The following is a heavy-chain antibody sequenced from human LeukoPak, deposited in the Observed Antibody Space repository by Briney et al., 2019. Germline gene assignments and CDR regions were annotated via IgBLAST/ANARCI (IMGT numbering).Heavy chain of an antibody. V-gene: IGHV4-59*11. Sequence: SETLSLTCTVSGGSLGSHFWSWIRQPPGKGLEWIGYMFDSVRTKDNPSLKSRLTLSADTSKNQFSLRLSSVTAADTAVYYCATIRRGDIFGYFDFWGQGIKVTVSS. D-gene: IGHD5-18*01. J-gene: IGHJ4*02. CDR2: MFDSVRT. CDR1: GGSLGSHF. CDR3: ATIRRGDIFGYFDF.